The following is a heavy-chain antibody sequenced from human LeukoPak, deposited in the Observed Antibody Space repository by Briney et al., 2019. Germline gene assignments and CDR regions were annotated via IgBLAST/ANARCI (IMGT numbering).Heavy chain of an antibody. Sequence: KVSCKASGYTFTSYYIHWVRQASGKGLEWVGRIRSKANSYATAYAASVKGRFTISRDDSKNTAYLQMNSLKTEDTAVYYCTRSLPIVGAPYYFDYWGQGTLVTVSS. CDR2: IRSKANSYAT. D-gene: IGHD1-26*01. CDR1: GYTFTSYY. V-gene: IGHV3-73*01. CDR3: TRSLPIVGAPYYFDY. J-gene: IGHJ4*02.